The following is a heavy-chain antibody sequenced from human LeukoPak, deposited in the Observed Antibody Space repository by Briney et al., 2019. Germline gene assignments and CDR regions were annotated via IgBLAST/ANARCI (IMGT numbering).Heavy chain of an antibody. V-gene: IGHV3-64*01. J-gene: IGHJ4*02. Sequence: GGSLRLSCAASGFSFSTYAMHWVRQAPGKGLEYVAAITSNGGSTYYASSVQGRFTISRDNSKNTLYLQMGSLRAEDMAVYYCARVRWSSAFDYWGQGTLVTVSS. CDR1: GFSFSTYA. CDR3: ARVRWSSAFDY. D-gene: IGHD1-26*01. CDR2: ITSNGGST.